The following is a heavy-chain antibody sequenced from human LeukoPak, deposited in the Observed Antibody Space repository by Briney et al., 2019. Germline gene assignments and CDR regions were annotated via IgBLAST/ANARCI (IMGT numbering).Heavy chain of an antibody. V-gene: IGHV3-7*04. Sequence: PGGSLRLSCAASGFTFSDHYMDWVRQAPGEGLEWVANIKQDGTEKYYMDSVKGRFSISRDNAKNSLYLQMNALRAEDTAVYYCARDVRPDYWGQGTLVTVST. J-gene: IGHJ4*02. CDR2: IKQDGTEK. CDR1: GFTFSDHY. CDR3: ARDVRPDY.